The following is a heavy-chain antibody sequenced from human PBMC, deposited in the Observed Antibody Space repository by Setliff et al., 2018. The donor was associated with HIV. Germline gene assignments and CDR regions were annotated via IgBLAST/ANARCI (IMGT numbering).Heavy chain of an antibody. D-gene: IGHD5-18*01. Sequence: SETLSLTCTVSGGSISSGPYYWSWIRQPAGKGLEWIGHIYTTGSTNYNPSLKSRVTISIDKSKNQFSLNLNSLTAADTAVYYCARRAYSHGPYWYFDLWGRGILVTVSS. CDR1: GGSISSGPYY. CDR2: IYTTGST. V-gene: IGHV4-61*09. J-gene: IGHJ2*01. CDR3: ARRAYSHGPYWYFDL.